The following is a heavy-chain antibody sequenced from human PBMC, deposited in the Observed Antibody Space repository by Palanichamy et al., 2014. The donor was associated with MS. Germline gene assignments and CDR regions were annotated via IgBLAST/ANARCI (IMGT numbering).Heavy chain of an antibody. J-gene: IGHJ5*02. Sequence: QVQLQESGPGTGEAFGGPLSLTCAVSGGSLISSDWWIWVRQPPGRGLEWIGELYHTGKTNYNPSLKSRVTISADKSRNLFSLKLTSVTAADTAIYYCAKSSNWVDPWGQGTLVTVSS. CDR3: AKSSNWVDP. CDR1: GGSLISSDW. CDR2: LYHTGKT. V-gene: IGHV4-4*02. D-gene: IGHD6-6*01.